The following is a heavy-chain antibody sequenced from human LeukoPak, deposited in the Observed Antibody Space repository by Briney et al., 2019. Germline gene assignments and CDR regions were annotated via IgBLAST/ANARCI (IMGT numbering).Heavy chain of an antibody. CDR3: ARPPRGRGGYDSSGYGTIH. J-gene: IGHJ4*02. CDR1: GYTFSDYD. V-gene: IGHV1-8*01. D-gene: IGHD3-22*01. CDR2: MNPNSGDT. Sequence: ASVKVSCKASGYTFSDYDINWVRQATGQGLEWMGYMNPNSGDTGYAQKFQGRITMTRDTSISTAYMELSSLRFEVTAVYYCARPPRGRGGYDSSGYGTIHWGQGALVTVSS.